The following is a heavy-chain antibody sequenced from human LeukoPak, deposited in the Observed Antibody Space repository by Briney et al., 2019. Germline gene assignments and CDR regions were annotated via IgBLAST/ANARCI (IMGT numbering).Heavy chain of an antibody. Sequence: SETLSHTCTVSGGSISSYYWSWIRQPAGKGLEWIGRIYTSGSTNYNPSLKSRVTMSVDTSKNQFSLKLSSVTAADTAVYYCARHTAMVRAYYYYYYGMDVWGQGTTVTVSS. V-gene: IGHV4-4*07. CDR2: IYTSGST. CDR1: GGSISSYY. J-gene: IGHJ6*02. CDR3: ARHTAMVRAYYYYYYGMDV. D-gene: IGHD5-18*01.